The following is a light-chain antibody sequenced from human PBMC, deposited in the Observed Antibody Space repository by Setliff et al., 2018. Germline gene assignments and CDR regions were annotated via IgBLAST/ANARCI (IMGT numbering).Light chain of an antibody. V-gene: IGLV2-14*03. J-gene: IGLJ1*01. CDR3: SSYTSNSTYV. Sequence: QSALAQPASVSGSPGQSITISCAGTGTYNYVSWYQQHPGKAPQLIIYDVTNRPSGVSNRFSASKSGNTASLTISGLQPEDDADYYRSSYTSNSTYVFGTGTRSPS. CDR2: DVT. CDR1: GTYNY.